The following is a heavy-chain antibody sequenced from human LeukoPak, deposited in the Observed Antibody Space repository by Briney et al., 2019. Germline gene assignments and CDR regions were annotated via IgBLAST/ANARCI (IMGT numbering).Heavy chain of an antibody. J-gene: IGHJ4*02. CDR3: ARDRLDGNNWNDCDY. CDR1: GFTFSNYA. D-gene: IGHD1-1*01. CDR2: ISYDGSNK. Sequence: QSGGSLRLSCAASGFTFSNYAMPWVRQAPGKGLEWLAIISYDGSNKYYADSVKGRFTISRDNSKNTLYVQMNGLRVDDTAVYYCARDRLDGNNWNDCDYWGQGTLVTVSS. V-gene: IGHV3-30-3*01.